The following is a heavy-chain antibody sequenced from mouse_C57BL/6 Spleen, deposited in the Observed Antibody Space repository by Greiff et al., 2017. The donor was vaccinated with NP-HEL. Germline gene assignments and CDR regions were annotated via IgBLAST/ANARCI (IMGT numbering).Heavy chain of an antibody. CDR3: ARVSLYGYDAMDY. J-gene: IGHJ4*01. CDR2: IYPSDSET. D-gene: IGHD1-1*01. CDR1: GYTFTSYW. Sequence: VQLQQPGAELVRPGSSVKLSCKASGYTFTSYWMDWVKQRPGQGLEWIGNIYPSDSETHYNQKFKDKATLTVDKSSSTAYMQLSSLTSEDSAVYYCARVSLYGYDAMDYWGQGTSVTVSS. V-gene: IGHV1-61*01.